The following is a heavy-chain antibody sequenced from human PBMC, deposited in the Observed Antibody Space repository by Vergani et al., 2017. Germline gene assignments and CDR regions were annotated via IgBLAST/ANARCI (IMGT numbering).Heavy chain of an antibody. V-gene: IGHV3-30-3*01. D-gene: IGHD2-21*01. J-gene: IGHJ6*03. CDR2: ISYDGSNK. CDR3: ARVQCGGDCYYFYMDV. CDR1: GFTFSSYA. Sequence: QVQLVESGGGVVQPGRSLRLSCAASGFTFSSYAMHWVRQAPGKGLEWVAVISYDGSNKYYADSVKGRFTISRDNSKNTLYLQMNRLRAEDTAVYYCARVQCGGDCYYFYMDVWGKGTTVTVSS.